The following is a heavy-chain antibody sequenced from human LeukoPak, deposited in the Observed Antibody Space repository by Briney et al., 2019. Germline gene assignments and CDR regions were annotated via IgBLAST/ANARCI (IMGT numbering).Heavy chain of an antibody. V-gene: IGHV3-30-3*01. D-gene: IGHD3-3*01. CDR3: ARDYPPRNFWSGYYNNYYYYGMDV. Sequence: GGSLRLSCVASGFPFSSYWMTWVRQAPGKGLEWVAVISYDGSNKYYADSAKGRFTISRDNSKNTLYLQMNSLRAEDTAVYYCARDYPPRNFWSGYYNNYYYYGMDVWGQGTTVTVSS. CDR2: ISYDGSNK. CDR1: GFPFSSYW. J-gene: IGHJ6*02.